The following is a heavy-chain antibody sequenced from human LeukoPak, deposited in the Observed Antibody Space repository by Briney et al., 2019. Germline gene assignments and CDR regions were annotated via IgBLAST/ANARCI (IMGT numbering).Heavy chain of an antibody. V-gene: IGHV3-49*04. Sequence: GGSLRPSCTASAFTFGDHSMRCVRQAPGNGREWEGFIRSEAYSRTTKYTASVKCRFNISRADSISVAYRNMYGLKTDDTAFYYCTRGPIQLWIHNGMDVCGQGTTVTVSS. CDR3: TRGPIQLWIHNGMDV. CDR1: AFTFGDHS. D-gene: IGHD5-18*01. J-gene: IGHJ6*02. CDR2: IRSEAYSRTT.